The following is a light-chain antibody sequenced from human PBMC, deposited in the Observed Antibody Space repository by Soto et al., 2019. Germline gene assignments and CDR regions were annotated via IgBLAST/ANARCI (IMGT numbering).Light chain of an antibody. CDR3: QHYNSYSEA. CDR1: QTISSW. J-gene: IGKJ1*01. Sequence: APSTLSGSVGDRVTITCRASQTISSWLAWYQQKPGKAPKLLIYKASTLKSGVPSRFSGSGSGTEFTLTISSLQPDDFATYYCQHYNSYSEAFGQGTKVDIK. V-gene: IGKV1-5*03. CDR2: KAS.